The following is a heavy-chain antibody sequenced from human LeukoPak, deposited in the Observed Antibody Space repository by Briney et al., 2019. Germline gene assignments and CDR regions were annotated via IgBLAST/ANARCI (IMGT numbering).Heavy chain of an antibody. V-gene: IGHV4-34*01. D-gene: IGHD3-3*01. J-gene: IGHJ6*02. CDR3: ARAYYDFWSGYYPRAPYYYGMDV. CDR2: INHSGST. CDR1: GGSFSGYY. Sequence: SETLSLTCAVYGGSFSGYYWSWIRQPPGKGLEWIGEINHSGSTNYNPSLKSRVTISVDTSKNQFSLKLSSVTAADTAVYYCARAYYDFWSGYYPRAPYYYGMDVWGQGTTVTASS.